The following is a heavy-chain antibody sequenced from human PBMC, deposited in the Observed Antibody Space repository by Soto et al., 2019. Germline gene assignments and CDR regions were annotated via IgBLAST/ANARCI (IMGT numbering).Heavy chain of an antibody. J-gene: IGHJ4*02. Sequence: GGSLRLSCAASGFTFSSYWMSLVRQAPGKGLEWVANIKQDGSEKYYVDSVKGRFTISRDNAKNSLYLQMNSLRAEDTAVYYCARESLMGADGIDYWGQGTLVTVSS. D-gene: IGHD1-26*01. CDR3: ARESLMGADGIDY. CDR1: GFTFSSYW. CDR2: IKQDGSEK. V-gene: IGHV3-7*01.